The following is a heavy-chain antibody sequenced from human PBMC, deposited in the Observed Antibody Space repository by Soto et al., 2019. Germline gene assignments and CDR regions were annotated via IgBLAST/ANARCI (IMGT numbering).Heavy chain of an antibody. D-gene: IGHD7-27*01. J-gene: IGHJ4*02. CDR2: IYNGGST. Sequence: QVLLQESGPGLVKPSQTLSLTCTVPVCSISSAYYCWSWVRQSPDKGLEWIGHIYNGGSTYSNPSLKSRVTISVDTSKNQFSLELSSVSAADTAVYYCTRGPAGDKVDYWGQGSLVTVSS. V-gene: IGHV4-30-4*01. CDR3: TRGPAGDKVDY. CDR1: VCSISSAYYC.